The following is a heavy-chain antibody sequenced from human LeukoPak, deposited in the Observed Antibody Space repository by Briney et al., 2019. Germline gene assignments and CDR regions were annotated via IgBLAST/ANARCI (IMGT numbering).Heavy chain of an antibody. D-gene: IGHD4-17*01. CDR1: GYSFTSNW. CDR2: IDPSDSYT. J-gene: IGHJ5*02. Sequence: GESLKISCKGSGYSFTSNWITWVRQMPGKGLEWMGRIDPSDSYTNYSPSFQGHVAISADKSTSTAYLQWSSLKASDTAMYYCASRATVTPHNWFDPWGQGTLVTVSS. V-gene: IGHV5-10-1*01. CDR3: ASRATVTPHNWFDP.